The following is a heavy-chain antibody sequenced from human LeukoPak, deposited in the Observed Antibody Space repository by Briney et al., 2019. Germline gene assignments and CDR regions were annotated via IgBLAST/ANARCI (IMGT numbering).Heavy chain of an antibody. CDR1: GFTFSSYA. V-gene: IGHV3-30-3*01. CDR2: ISYDGSNK. Sequence: GGSLRLSCAASGFTFSSYAMHWVRQAPGKGLEWVAVISYDGSNKYYADSVKGRFTISRDNSKNTLYLQMNSLRAEDTAVYYCAKDQGGVAGTARGGFDIWGQGTMVTVSS. CDR3: AKDQGGVAGTARGGFDI. J-gene: IGHJ3*02. D-gene: IGHD6-19*01.